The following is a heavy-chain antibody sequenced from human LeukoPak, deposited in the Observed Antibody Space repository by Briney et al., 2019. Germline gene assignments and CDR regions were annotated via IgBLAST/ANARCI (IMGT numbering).Heavy chain of an antibody. Sequence: GGSLRLACAASGFTFSGHWMSWVRQAPGKGLEWVANINQGGSDKYYVDSVKGRFTISRDNANDLLYLQMNSLRGEDTAVYYCTRDRSRAEDDWGQGTVVTVSS. CDR3: TRDRSRAEDD. V-gene: IGHV3-7*01. CDR2: INQGGSDK. J-gene: IGHJ4*02. D-gene: IGHD1-14*01. CDR1: GFTFSGHW.